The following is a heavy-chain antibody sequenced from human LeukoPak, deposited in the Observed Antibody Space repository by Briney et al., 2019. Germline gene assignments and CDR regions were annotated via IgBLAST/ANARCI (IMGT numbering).Heavy chain of an antibody. Sequence: SETLSLTCAVYGGSISSYYWSWIRQPPGKGLEWIGYIYYSGSTNYNPSLKIRVTISLDTSNQFSLKLSSVTAADTAVYYCASKAGNPFDYWGQGTLVTVSS. CDR2: IYYSGST. V-gene: IGHV4-59*01. CDR3: ASKAGNPFDY. D-gene: IGHD4-23*01. CDR1: GGSISSYY. J-gene: IGHJ4*02.